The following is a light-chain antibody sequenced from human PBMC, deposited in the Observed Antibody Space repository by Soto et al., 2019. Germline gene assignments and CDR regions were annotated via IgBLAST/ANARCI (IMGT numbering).Light chain of an antibody. Sequence: DIQLTQSPSSLSASVGDRVTITCRASQDISNYLAWYQQKPGKVPNLLMYGASALRSGVPSRFSGSGSGTDFTLTISSLLPDAGATYYCQAYNSAPSTFGQGTKVEIK. V-gene: IGKV1-27*01. CDR1: QDISNY. J-gene: IGKJ1*01. CDR3: QAYNSAPST. CDR2: GAS.